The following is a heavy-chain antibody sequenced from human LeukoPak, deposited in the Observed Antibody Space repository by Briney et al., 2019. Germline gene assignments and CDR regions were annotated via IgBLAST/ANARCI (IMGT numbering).Heavy chain of an antibody. CDR2: IRISSSTV. V-gene: IGHV3-48*01. CDR1: GFTFSSYN. J-gene: IGHJ4*02. Sequence: GGSLRLSCAASGFTFSSYNMNWVRQAPGKGLEWLSNIRISSSTVYYADSVKGRFTVSRDNAKNTLYLQMNSLRAEDTAVYYCARVDRPGSGGIAAQYWGQGTLVTVSS. CDR3: ARVDRPGSGGIAAQY. D-gene: IGHD6-13*01.